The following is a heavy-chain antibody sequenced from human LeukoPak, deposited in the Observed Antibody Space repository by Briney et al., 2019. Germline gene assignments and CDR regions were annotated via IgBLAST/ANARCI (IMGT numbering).Heavy chain of an antibody. CDR1: GGSFSGYY. CDR3: ARQIWFGESGYDY. D-gene: IGHD3-10*01. J-gene: IGHJ4*02. CDR2: IYHSGST. Sequence: PSETLSLTCAVYGGSFSGYYWSWFRQPPGKGLEWIGSIYHSGSTYYNPSLKSRVTISVDTSKNQFSLKLSSVTAADTAVYYCARQIWFGESGYDYWGQGTLVTVSS. V-gene: IGHV4-34*01.